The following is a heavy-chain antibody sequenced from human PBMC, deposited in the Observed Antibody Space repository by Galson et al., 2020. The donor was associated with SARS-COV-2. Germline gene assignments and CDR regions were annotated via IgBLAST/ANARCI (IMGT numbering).Heavy chain of an antibody. D-gene: IGHD6-19*01. J-gene: IGHJ6*02. CDR3: ASLSVTGPYCYGMDV. V-gene: IGHV3-74*01. CDR2: INRDESST. Sequence: GGSLRLSCVASGFTFSNYWMHWVRQAPGKGLVWVPRINRDESSTSYADSVKGRFTISRDNAKNTLSLQMNSLRAEDTAVYYCASLSVTGPYCYGMDVWGQGTTVTVSS. CDR1: GFTFSNYW.